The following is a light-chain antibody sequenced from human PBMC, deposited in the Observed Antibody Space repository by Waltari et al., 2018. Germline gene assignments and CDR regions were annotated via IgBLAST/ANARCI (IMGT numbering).Light chain of an antibody. Sequence: QSVLTPPPSLSGAPGQRVTFSCTGSSSTIGAGYYVHWYQQLPGTAPKLLIYDNDNRPSGVPDRFSGSKSGTSASLAITGLQAEDEADYYCQSYDTTLRGSIFGGGTKLTVL. J-gene: IGLJ2*01. V-gene: IGLV1-40*01. CDR2: DND. CDR3: QSYDTTLRGSI. CDR1: SSTIGAGYY.